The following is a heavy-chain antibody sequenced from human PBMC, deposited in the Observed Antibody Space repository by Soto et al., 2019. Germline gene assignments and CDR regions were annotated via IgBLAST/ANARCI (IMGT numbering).Heavy chain of an antibody. CDR1: GYTFTNYV. CDR3: ARGGSTGWLGGYYYHGMDV. J-gene: IGHJ6*02. V-gene: IGHV1-3*01. CDR2: VNAGNSNT. D-gene: IGHD2-2*01. Sequence: QVQLVQSGAEVKKPGASVTLSCTASGYTFTNYVIHWVRQAPGQRLEWVGWVNAGNSNTQYSQSFQGKVTITRDTSASTAYMGLSSLTSEDTAVYYCARGGSTGWLGGYYYHGMDVWGQGTTVTVSS.